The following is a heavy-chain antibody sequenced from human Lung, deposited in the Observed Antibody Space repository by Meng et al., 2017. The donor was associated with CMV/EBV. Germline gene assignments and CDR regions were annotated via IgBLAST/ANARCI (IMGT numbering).Heavy chain of an antibody. V-gene: IGHV1-18*01. CDR3: ARDIIGWEGWFDT. D-gene: IGHD1-26*01. Sequence: VQSGTEVKRPWASVKASCTASGYTFSSNGIGWVRQAPGQGLEWMGWISGYNGNTNYEQKFQGRVTMTTDTSTTTAYMELRSLRSDDTAVYYCARDIIGWEGWFDTWGQGTLVTVSS. J-gene: IGHJ5*02. CDR1: GYTFSSNG. CDR2: ISGYNGNT.